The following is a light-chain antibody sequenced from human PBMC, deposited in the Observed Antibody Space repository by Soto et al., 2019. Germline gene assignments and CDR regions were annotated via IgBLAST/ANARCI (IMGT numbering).Light chain of an antibody. CDR3: SSYAGSNNLV. V-gene: IGLV2-8*01. Sequence: QSLVTQPPSPSGAPWQSVTLSCTGTSSDVGGYNYVSWYQQHPGKAPKLMIYEVSKRPSGVPDRFSGSKSGNTASLTVSGLQAEDEADYYCSSYAGSNNLVFGTGTKVTVL. CDR2: EVS. CDR1: SSDVGGYNY. J-gene: IGLJ1*01.